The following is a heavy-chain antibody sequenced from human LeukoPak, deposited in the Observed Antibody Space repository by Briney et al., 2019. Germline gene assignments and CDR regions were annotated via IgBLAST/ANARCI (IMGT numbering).Heavy chain of an antibody. CDR1: GYTFTGYY. D-gene: IGHD3-10*01. J-gene: IGHJ4*02. CDR2: INPNSGGT. V-gene: IGHV1-2*02. Sequence: ASVQVSCKASGYTFTGYYMHWVRQAPGQGLEWVGWINPNSGGTNHAQKFRGRVTMTRDTSISTAYMELSRLRSDDTAVYYCARDRPLDADDYYGFYYFDYWGQGTLVTVSS. CDR3: ARDRPLDADDYYGFYYFDY.